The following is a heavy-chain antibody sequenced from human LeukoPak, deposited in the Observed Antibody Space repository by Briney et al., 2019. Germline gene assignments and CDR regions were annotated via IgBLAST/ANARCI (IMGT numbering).Heavy chain of an antibody. CDR2: ISSSSSYI. J-gene: IGHJ3*02. Sequence: GGSLRLSCAASGFTFSSYTMNWVRQAPGKGLEWVSSISSSSSYIYYADSVKGRFTISRHNAKNSLYLQMNSLRAEDTAVYYCARGRAGSILTLAFDIWGQGTMVTVSS. D-gene: IGHD2-15*01. CDR3: ARGRAGSILTLAFDI. V-gene: IGHV3-21*01. CDR1: GFTFSSYT.